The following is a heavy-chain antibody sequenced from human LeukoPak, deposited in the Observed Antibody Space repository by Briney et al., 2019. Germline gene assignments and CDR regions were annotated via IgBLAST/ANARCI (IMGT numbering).Heavy chain of an antibody. J-gene: IGHJ4*02. CDR2: IYSGGST. Sequence: GGSLRLSCAASGFTVSSNYMSWVRQAPGKGLEWVSVIYSGGSTYYADSVKGRFTISRDNSKNTLYLQMNSLRAEDTAVYYCAKLPERWLQSAFDYWGQGTLVTVSS. D-gene: IGHD5-24*01. V-gene: IGHV3-53*01. CDR1: GFTVSSNY. CDR3: AKLPERWLQSAFDY.